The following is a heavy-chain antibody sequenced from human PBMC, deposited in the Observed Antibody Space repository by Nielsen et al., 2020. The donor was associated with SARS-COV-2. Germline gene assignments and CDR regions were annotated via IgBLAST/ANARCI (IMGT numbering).Heavy chain of an antibody. CDR1: GCSLSNYV. CDR2: IIPLSSTP. D-gene: IGHD3-22*01. J-gene: IGHJ4*02. Sequence: SVKVSCKASGCSLSNYVITWVRQAPGQGLEWMGDIIPLSSTPRYAQKFQGRVTFTADGSANIAYMDLRSLRSEDTAVYYCAREGFSGGYFPGWGQGTLVTVSS. V-gene: IGHV1-69*13. CDR3: AREGFSGGYFPG.